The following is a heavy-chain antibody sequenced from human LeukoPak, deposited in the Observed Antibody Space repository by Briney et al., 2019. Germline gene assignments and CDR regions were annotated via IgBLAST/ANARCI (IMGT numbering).Heavy chain of an antibody. J-gene: IGHJ4*02. Sequence: GGSLRLSCAASGFTFSSYGMHWVRQAPGKGLEWVAVIWYDGSNKYYADSVKGRFTISRDNSKNTLYLQMNSLRAEDTAVHYCGGGGGYSSGMFDYWGQGTLVTVSS. CDR3: GGGGGYSSGMFDY. V-gene: IGHV3-33*01. CDR1: GFTFSSYG. CDR2: IWYDGSNK. D-gene: IGHD6-19*01.